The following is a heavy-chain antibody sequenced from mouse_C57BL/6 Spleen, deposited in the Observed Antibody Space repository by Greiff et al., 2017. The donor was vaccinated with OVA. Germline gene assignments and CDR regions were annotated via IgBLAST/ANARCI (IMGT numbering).Heavy chain of an antibody. Sequence: VQLQESGPGLVAPSQSLSITCTVSGFSLTSYGVHWVRQPPGKGLEWLVVIWSDGSTTYNSALKSRLSISKDNSKSQVFLKMNSLQTDDTAMYYCARHDDGNYGFYYAMDYWGQGTSVTVSS. J-gene: IGHJ4*01. D-gene: IGHD2-3*01. CDR1: GFSLTSYG. CDR3: ARHDDGNYGFYYAMDY. V-gene: IGHV2-6-1*01. CDR2: IWSDGST.